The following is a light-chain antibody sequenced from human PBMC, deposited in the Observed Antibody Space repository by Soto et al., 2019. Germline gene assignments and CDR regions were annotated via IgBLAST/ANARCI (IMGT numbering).Light chain of an antibody. CDR3: QQYGGSPRT. V-gene: IGKV3-20*01. Sequence: EIVLTQSPATLSLSPGERATLSCRASQSVNNYLAWYQQKPGQAPRLLIYDTSDRATGIPDRFSGSGSGTDFTLTITRLEPEDFAVYYCQQYGGSPRTFGQGTKVDIK. CDR1: QSVNNY. J-gene: IGKJ1*01. CDR2: DTS.